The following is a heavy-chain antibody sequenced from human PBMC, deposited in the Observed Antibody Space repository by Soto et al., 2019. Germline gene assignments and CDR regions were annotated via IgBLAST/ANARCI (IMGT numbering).Heavy chain of an antibody. CDR2: ISYDGSNK. CDR3: AKDRGITIFGVVYPYYYYYGMDV. V-gene: IGHV3-30*18. CDR1: GFTFSSYG. J-gene: IGHJ6*02. D-gene: IGHD3-3*01. Sequence: PGGSLRLSCAASGFTFSSYGMHWVRQAPGKGLEWVAVISYDGSNKYYADSVKGRFTIPRDNSKNTLYLQMNSLRAEDTAVYYCAKDRGITIFGVVYPYYYYYGMDVWGQGTTVTVSS.